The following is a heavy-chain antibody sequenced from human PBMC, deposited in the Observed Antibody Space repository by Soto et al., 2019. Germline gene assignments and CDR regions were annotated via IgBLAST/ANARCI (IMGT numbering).Heavy chain of an antibody. CDR2: VNPIVGMS. CDR1: GGTFNSYT. D-gene: IGHD3-10*01. V-gene: IGHV1-69*02. J-gene: IGHJ4*02. CDR3: ATRYGSGRTHFDS. Sequence: QVQLVQSGAEVKKPGSSVKVSCTASGGTFNSYTLNWVRQAPGQRLEWVGRVNPIVGMSSSASKFQGRVTMTANKSTSKGYWDLTGLKSGDTAVDYCATRYGSGRTHFDSWGQGTLVTVSS.